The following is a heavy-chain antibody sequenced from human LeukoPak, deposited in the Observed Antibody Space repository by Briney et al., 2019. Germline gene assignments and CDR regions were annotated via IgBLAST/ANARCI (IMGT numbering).Heavy chain of an antibody. Sequence: GGSLRLSCAASGFTFSSYGMHWVRQAPGKGLEWVAFIRYDGSNKYYADSVKGRFTISRDNSKNTLYLQMNSLRAEDTAVYYCAKDRIASSSWYFDYWGQGTLVTVSS. CDR3: AKDRIASSSWYFDY. J-gene: IGHJ4*02. CDR2: IRYDGSNK. CDR1: GFTFSSYG. D-gene: IGHD6-13*01. V-gene: IGHV3-30*02.